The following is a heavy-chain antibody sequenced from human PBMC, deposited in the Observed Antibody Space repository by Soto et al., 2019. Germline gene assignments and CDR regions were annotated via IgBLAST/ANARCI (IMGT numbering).Heavy chain of an antibody. Sequence: GESLKISCEASGYSFASYWIAWVRQMPGKGLEWMGAVYPGDSDTRYSPSFQGQVTISADKSFSTAYVQWTSLRASDTATYYCARDRSSSPYYYYYGMDVWGQGTTVTVSS. J-gene: IGHJ6*02. CDR1: GYSFASYW. D-gene: IGHD6-6*01. CDR3: ARDRSSSPYYYYYGMDV. CDR2: VYPGDSDT. V-gene: IGHV5-51*01.